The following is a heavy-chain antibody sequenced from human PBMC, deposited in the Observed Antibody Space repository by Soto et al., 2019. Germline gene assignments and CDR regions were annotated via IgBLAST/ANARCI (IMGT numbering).Heavy chain of an antibody. D-gene: IGHD4-17*01. Sequence: QVQLVQSGAEVKKSGASVKVSCKASGYTFTSHDINWVRQATGQGLEWMGWMNPNSGNTGYAQKFQGRVTMTRNTSISTAYTGLSSLRSEDTAVYYCARWDYGYYARFDYWGQGTLVTVDS. V-gene: IGHV1-8*01. J-gene: IGHJ4*02. CDR1: GYTFTSHD. CDR3: ARWDYGYYARFDY. CDR2: MNPNSGNT.